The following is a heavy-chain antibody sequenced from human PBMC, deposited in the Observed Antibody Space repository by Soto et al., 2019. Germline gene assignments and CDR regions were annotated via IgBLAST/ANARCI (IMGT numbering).Heavy chain of an antibody. Sequence: ASVKVSCKASGYTFTSYAMPRVRQAPGQGLEWMGWISAHNGNTDYAQKLQGRVIVTRDTSTSTAYMELRSLISDDTAVYYCARGRYGDYWGQGALVT. CDR2: ISAHNGNT. CDR1: GYTFTSYA. J-gene: IGHJ4*02. D-gene: IGHD1-1*01. V-gene: IGHV1-18*01. CDR3: ARGRYGDY.